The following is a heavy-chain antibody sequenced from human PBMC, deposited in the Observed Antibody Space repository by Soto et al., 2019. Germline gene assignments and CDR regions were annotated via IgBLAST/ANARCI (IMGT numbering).Heavy chain of an antibody. CDR2: ISGSGGST. CDR3: AKGINGADYGCFDY. CDR1: GFAFSSYA. V-gene: IGHV3-23*01. J-gene: IGHJ4*02. Sequence: EVQLLESGGGLVQPGGSLRLSCAAYGFAFSSYAMSWIRQAPGKGLEWVSAISGSGGSTYYADSVKGRFTISRDNSKNTLYLQMNSLRAEDTAVYYCAKGINGADYGCFDYWGQGTLVTVSS. D-gene: IGHD4-17*01.